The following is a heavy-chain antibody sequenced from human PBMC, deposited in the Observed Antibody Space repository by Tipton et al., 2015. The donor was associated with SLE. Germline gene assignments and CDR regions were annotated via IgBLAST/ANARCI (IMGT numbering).Heavy chain of an antibody. CDR3: ARGTILTGFPGDYGMDV. CDR2: MYYSGST. CDR1: GGSISSHY. Sequence: TLSLTCAVSGGSISSHYWNWIRPPPGKGLEWIGYMYYSGSTNSNPSLKSRVTISIDRSKNQFSLRLSSVTAAATAVYNCARGTILTGFPGDYGMDVWGQGTTVPVSS. D-gene: IGHD3-9*01. V-gene: IGHV4-59*11. J-gene: IGHJ6*02.